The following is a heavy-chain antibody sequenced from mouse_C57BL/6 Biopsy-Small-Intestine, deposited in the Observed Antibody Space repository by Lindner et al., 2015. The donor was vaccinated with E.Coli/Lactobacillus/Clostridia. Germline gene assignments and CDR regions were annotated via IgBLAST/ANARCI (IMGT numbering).Heavy chain of an antibody. CDR2: IDPSDSYN. D-gene: IGHD2-1*01. Sequence: VQLQESGAELVMPGASVKLSCKASGYTFTSYWMHWVKQRPGQGLEWIGEIDPSDSYNNYNQKFKGRATLTVDKSSNTAYIQLSSLTSEDSAVYYCARSGNYVDYFDFWGQGTTLTVSS. CDR1: GYTFTSYW. J-gene: IGHJ2*01. V-gene: IGHV1-69*01. CDR3: ARSGNYVDYFDF.